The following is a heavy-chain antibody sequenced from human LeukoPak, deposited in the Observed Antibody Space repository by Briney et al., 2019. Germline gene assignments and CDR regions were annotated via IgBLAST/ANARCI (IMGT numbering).Heavy chain of an antibody. CDR3: AKSPRKLLWFGELPEDYFDY. J-gene: IGHJ4*02. CDR2: INPNSGGT. V-gene: IGHV1-2*02. Sequence: GASVKVSCKASGYTFTGYYMHWVRQAPGQGLEWMGWINPNSGGTNYAQKFQGRVTMTRDTSISTAYMELSRLRSDDTAVYYCAKSPRKLLWFGELPEDYFDYWGQGTLVTVSS. D-gene: IGHD3-10*01. CDR1: GYTFTGYY.